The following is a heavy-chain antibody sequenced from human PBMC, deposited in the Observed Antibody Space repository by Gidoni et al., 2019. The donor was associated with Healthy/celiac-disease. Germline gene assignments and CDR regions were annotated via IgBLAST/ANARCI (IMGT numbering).Heavy chain of an antibody. CDR1: GGSISSGGYY. J-gene: IGHJ5*02. V-gene: IGHV4-31*03. Sequence: QVQLQESGPGLVKPSQTLSLTCTLSGGSISSGGYYWSWIRQHPGKGLEWIGYIYYSGSTYYNPSLKSRVTISVDTSKNQFSLKLSSVTAADTAVYYCARGARITMVRGIPGGFDPWGQGTLVTVSS. D-gene: IGHD3-10*01. CDR2: IYYSGST. CDR3: ARGARITMVRGIPGGFDP.